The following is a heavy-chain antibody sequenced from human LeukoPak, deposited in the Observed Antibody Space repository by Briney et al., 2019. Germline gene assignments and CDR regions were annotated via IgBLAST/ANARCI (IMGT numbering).Heavy chain of an antibody. V-gene: IGHV1-18*01. Sequence: ASVKVSCKASGYTFTSYGITWVRLAPGQGLEWMGWICAYNGNTNYAQMFQGRVIMTTDTSTNTAYMELRSLRADDTAMYYCARDPSYDSSGYPNWFGPWGQGTLVTVSS. D-gene: IGHD3-22*01. J-gene: IGHJ5*02. CDR1: GYTFTSYG. CDR3: ARDPSYDSSGYPNWFGP. CDR2: ICAYNGNT.